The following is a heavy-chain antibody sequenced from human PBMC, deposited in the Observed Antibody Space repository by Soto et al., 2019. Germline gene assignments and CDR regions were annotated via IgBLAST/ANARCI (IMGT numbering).Heavy chain of an antibody. Sequence: GALRLSCAASGFTFSDYYMSWIRQAPGKGLEWVSYISSSSSYTNYADSVKGRFTISRDNAKNSLYLQMNSLRAEETAVYYCERVVYDGLCMDVWGQGTTVTVSS. CDR3: ERVVYDGLCMDV. V-gene: IGHV3-11*06. J-gene: IGHJ6*02. CDR1: GFTFSDYY. CDR2: ISSSSSYT. D-gene: IGHD3-16*01.